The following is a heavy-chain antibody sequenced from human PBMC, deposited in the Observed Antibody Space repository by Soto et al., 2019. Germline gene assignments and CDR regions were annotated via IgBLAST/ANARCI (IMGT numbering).Heavy chain of an antibody. V-gene: IGHV3-33*01. Sequence: QVQLVESGGGVVQPGRSLRLSCAASGFTFSSYGMHWVRQAPGKGLEWVAVIWYDGSNKYYADSVKGRFTISRDNSKNTLYLQMNSLRAEDTAVYYCARVIAAADALGKYGMDVWGQGTTVTVSS. D-gene: IGHD6-13*01. CDR2: IWYDGSNK. CDR1: GFTFSSYG. J-gene: IGHJ6*02. CDR3: ARVIAAADALGKYGMDV.